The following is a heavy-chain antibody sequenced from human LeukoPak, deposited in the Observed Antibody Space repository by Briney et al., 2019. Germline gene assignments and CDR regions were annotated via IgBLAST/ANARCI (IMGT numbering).Heavy chain of an antibody. J-gene: IGHJ4*02. CDR2: ISGSGGST. V-gene: IGHV3-23*01. CDR3: AKLIKLSGSSHVDY. CDR1: GFTFSSSV. D-gene: IGHD1-26*01. Sequence: PGGSLRLSRAASGFTFSSSVIIWVRQAPGKGLEWVSGISGSGGSTYYADSEKGRFTISRDNSKNTLYLQMNSLRVEDTAVYYCAKLIKLSGSSHVDYWGQGTLVTVSS.